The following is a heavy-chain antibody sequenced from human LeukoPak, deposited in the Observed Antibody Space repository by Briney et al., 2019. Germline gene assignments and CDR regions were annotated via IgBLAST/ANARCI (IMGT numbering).Heavy chain of an antibody. V-gene: IGHV4-34*01. CDR1: GGSFSGYY. J-gene: IGHJ6*02. D-gene: IGHD6-13*01. Sequence: SATLSLTCAVYGGSFSGYYWSWIRPPPGKGLEWIGEINHSGSTNYNPSLKSRVTISVDTSKNQFSLKLSSVTAADTAVYYCARGQRGSSWSHYYYGMDVWGQGTTVTVSS. CDR3: ARGQRGSSWSHYYYGMDV. CDR2: INHSGST.